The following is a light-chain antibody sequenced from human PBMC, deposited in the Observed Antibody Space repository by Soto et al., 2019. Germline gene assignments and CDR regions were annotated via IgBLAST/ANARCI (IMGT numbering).Light chain of an antibody. CDR1: QSVSSY. CDR2: DAS. V-gene: IGKV3-11*01. J-gene: IGKJ2*01. Sequence: EIVLTQSPATLSLSPGERATLSCRASQSVSSYLAWYQQKPGQAPRLLIYDASNRATGIPARCSGSGSGTDFTLTFSSLEPEDFAVYYCQQRSNWPPGYTFGQGTKLEIK. CDR3: QQRSNWPPGYT.